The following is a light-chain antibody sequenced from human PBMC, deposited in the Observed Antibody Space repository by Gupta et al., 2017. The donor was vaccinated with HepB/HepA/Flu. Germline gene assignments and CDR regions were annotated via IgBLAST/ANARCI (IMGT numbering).Light chain of an antibody. J-gene: IGLJ2*01. Sequence: ALTHPPSASGSPGQSVTISCTGTSSDVGGYNYVSWYQQHPGKAPKLMIYEVSKRPSGVPDRFSGSKSGNTASLTVSGLQAEDEADYYCSSYAGSNNLIFGGGTKLTVL. CDR2: EVS. CDR1: SSDVGGYNY. V-gene: IGLV2-8*01. CDR3: SSYAGSNNLI.